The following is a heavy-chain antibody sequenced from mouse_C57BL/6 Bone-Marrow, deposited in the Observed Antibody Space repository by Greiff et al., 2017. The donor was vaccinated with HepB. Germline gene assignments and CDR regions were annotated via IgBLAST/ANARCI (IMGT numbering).Heavy chain of an antibody. CDR3: ARYIIYYYGSSYERGAMDY. CDR1: GYTFTGYW. V-gene: IGHV1-9*01. J-gene: IGHJ4*01. D-gene: IGHD1-1*01. CDR2: ILPGSGST. Sequence: QVQLKQSGAELMKPGASVKLSCKATGYTFTGYWIEWVKQRPGHGLEWIGEILPGSGSTNYNEKFKGKATFTADTSSNTAYMQLSSLTTEDSAIYYCARYIIYYYGSSYERGAMDYWGQGTSVTVSS.